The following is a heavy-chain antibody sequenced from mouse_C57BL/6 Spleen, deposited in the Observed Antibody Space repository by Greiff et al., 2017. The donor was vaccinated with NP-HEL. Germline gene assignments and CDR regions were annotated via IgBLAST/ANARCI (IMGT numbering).Heavy chain of an antibody. CDR1: GYTFTDYY. CDR2: INPNNGGT. J-gene: IGHJ2*01. CDR3: ATRPAYDGFDY. D-gene: IGHD2-12*01. Sequence: EVQLQQSGPELVKPGASVKISCKASGYTFTDYYMNWVKQSHGKSLEWIGDINPNNGGTSYNQKFKGKATLTVDKSSSTAYMELRSLTSEDSAVYYCATRPAYDGFDYWGQGTTLTVSS. V-gene: IGHV1-26*01.